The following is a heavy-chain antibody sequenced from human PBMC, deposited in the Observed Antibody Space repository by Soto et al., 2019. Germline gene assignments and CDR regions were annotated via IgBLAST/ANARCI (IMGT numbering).Heavy chain of an antibody. J-gene: IGHJ6*04. D-gene: IGHD2-15*01. CDR1: GFTFSDYW. Sequence: EVQLVESGGALVQPGGSLRLSCAASGFTFSDYWMHWVRQAPGKGLVWVSRINRDASTTDYADSVKGRFTLSKDNAKNTVYLQMNSLRAEDTAVYYWARGIKDHYAMDVWGKGTRVTVSS. V-gene: IGHV3-74*01. CDR2: INRDASTT. CDR3: ARGIKDHYAMDV.